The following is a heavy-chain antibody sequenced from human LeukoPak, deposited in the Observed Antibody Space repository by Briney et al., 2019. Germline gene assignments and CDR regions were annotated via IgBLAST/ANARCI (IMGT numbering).Heavy chain of an antibody. D-gene: IGHD6-13*01. Sequence: PGGSLRLSCAASGFTFSGHSMTWVRQAPGKGLEWVANINLDGSESFYVDFVKGRFTISRDNADNSMYLQMNSLRAEDTAVYYCGRVIAGAIDYWGQGTLVTVSS. CDR2: INLDGSES. CDR1: GFTFSGHS. CDR3: GRVIAGAIDY. V-gene: IGHV3-7*01. J-gene: IGHJ4*02.